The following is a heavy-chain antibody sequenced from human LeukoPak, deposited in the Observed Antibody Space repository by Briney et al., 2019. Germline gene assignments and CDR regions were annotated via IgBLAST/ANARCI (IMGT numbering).Heavy chain of an antibody. Sequence: GGSLRLSCAASGFTSSSYEMNWVRQAPGKGLEWVSYISFSGSTIYYADSVKGRFTISRDNAKNSLYVQMNSLRAEDTAVYYCARGGYYDSSGYYYVGYFHHWGQGTLVTVSS. V-gene: IGHV3-48*03. J-gene: IGHJ1*01. D-gene: IGHD3-22*01. CDR3: ARGGYYDSSGYYYVGYFHH. CDR2: ISFSGSTI. CDR1: GFTSSSYE.